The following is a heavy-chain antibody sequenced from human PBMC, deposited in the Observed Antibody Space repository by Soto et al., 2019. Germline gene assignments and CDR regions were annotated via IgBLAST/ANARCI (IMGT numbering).Heavy chain of an antibody. CDR3: ARESLEDSL. CDR2: VSSRGTT. CDR1: GDSIRSSSYA. J-gene: IGHJ4*02. D-gene: IGHD1-1*01. Sequence: PSETLSLTCSVSGDSIRSSSYAWGWIRQPPGKGLEWIGSVSSRGTTYFNPSVRSRVTMSVDTSRNQYSMTLTSVTVADTAVYYCARESLEDSLWGPGTLVTGSS. V-gene: IGHV4-39*02.